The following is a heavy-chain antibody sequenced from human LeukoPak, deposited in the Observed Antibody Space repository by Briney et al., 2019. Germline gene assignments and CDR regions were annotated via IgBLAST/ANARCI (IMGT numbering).Heavy chain of an antibody. CDR3: ARFYSGGGYFFDS. J-gene: IGHJ4*02. V-gene: IGHV4-59*08. D-gene: IGHD1-26*01. CDR2: IYYSGST. CDR1: GGSISSYY. Sequence: PSETLSLTCTVSGGSISSYYWSWIRQPPGKGLEWIGYIYYSGSTNYNPSLKSRVTISVDTSKNQFSLKLSSVTAADTAVYYFARFYSGGGYFFDSGGKGTRVTVS.